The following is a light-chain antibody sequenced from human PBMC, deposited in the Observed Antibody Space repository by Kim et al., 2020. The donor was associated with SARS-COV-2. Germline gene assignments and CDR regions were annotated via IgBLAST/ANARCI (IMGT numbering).Light chain of an antibody. CDR2: AAS. CDR3: QQYNSYPRT. Sequence: ASLGDRVTITCRAIPDMSNYLAWCLRKTGKAPKTLIYAASILQTGVPSKFSGSGSGTDFTLTINSLQPEDFATYYCQQYNSYPRTFGRGTKVDIK. J-gene: IGKJ3*01. CDR1: PDMSNY. V-gene: IGKV1-16*02.